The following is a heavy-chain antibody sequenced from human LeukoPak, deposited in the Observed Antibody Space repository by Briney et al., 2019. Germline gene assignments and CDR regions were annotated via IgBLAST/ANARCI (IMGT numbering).Heavy chain of an antibody. D-gene: IGHD5-18*01. CDR2: TYYSGIT. J-gene: IGHJ4*02. Sequence: SETLSLTCTVSGGSISSSSYYWGWIRQPPGKGLEWIGSTYYSGITYYNPSLKSRVTISVDTSKNQFSLRLSSVTAADTAVYYCARDNRAGGYSYDNFDYWGQGTLVTVSS. V-gene: IGHV4-39*07. CDR3: ARDNRAGGYSYDNFDY. CDR1: GGSISSSSYY.